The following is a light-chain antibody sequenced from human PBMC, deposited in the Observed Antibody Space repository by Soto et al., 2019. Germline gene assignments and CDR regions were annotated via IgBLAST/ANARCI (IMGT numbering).Light chain of an antibody. Sequence: EIVLTQSPATLSLSPGERATLSCRASQSVSSYLAWYQQKPGQAPRLLIYDASNRATGIPARFSGSGSGTDFTLTICSLEPEDFAVYYCQQRSNWPSYTFGQGTKLEIK. CDR1: QSVSSY. J-gene: IGKJ2*01. V-gene: IGKV3-11*01. CDR3: QQRSNWPSYT. CDR2: DAS.